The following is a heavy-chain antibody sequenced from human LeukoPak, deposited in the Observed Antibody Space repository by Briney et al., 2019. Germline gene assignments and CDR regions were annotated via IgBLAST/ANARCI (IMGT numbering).Heavy chain of an antibody. V-gene: IGHV4-59*01. J-gene: IGHJ6*03. CDR2: IYYSGST. D-gene: IGHD6-19*01. CDR1: GGSISSYY. CDR3: ARDGRSSGWGYYYYMDV. Sequence: SETLSLTCTVSGGSISSYYWSWIRQPPGKGLEWIGYIYYSGSTNYNPSLKSRVTISVDTSKNQFSLKLSSVTAADTAVYYCARDGRSSGWGYYYYMDVWGKGTTVTVSS.